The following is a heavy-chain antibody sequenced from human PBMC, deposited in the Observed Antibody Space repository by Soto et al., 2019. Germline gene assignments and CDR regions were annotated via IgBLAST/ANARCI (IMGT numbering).Heavy chain of an antibody. CDR2: ISVFNGNT. J-gene: IGHJ3*01. CDR3: GRDGSGGIIDS. Sequence: QVQLVQSGAEVKKPGASVKVSCKTSGYTFTGYGINWVRQAPGHGLEWMGWISVFNGNTKYGQNIQDRVIMTTDTSTSTAYMELRSLGSDDTAVYFCGRDGSGGIIDSWGQGTMLIVSS. CDR1: GYTFTGYG. V-gene: IGHV1-18*01. D-gene: IGHD2-15*01.